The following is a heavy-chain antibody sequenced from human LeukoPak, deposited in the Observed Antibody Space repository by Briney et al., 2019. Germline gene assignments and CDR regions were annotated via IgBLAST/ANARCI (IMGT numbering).Heavy chain of an antibody. V-gene: IGHV4-38-2*02. CDR2: IYHSGST. Sequence: PSETLSLTCTVSGYSISSGNYWGWIRQPPGKGLEWIGSIYHSGSTYYNPSLKSRVTISVDTSKNQFSLKLSSVTAADTAVYYCASAAEGEEYYYMDVWGKGTTVTVSS. CDR3: ASAAEGEEYYYMDV. D-gene: IGHD2-21*01. J-gene: IGHJ6*03. CDR1: GYSISSGNY.